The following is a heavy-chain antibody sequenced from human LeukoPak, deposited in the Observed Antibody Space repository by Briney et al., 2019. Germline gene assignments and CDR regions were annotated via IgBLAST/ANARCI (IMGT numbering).Heavy chain of an antibody. Sequence: SETLSLTCTVSGASVSSGGYYWSWIRQPPGKGLEWIGYIYYSGNTNYSPSLKSRVTISVDTSKNQFSLRLSSVTAADTAVYYCARGPRGYCSGGSCYHYWGQGTLVTVSP. V-gene: IGHV4-61*08. CDR3: ARGPRGYCSGGSCYHY. CDR2: IYYSGNT. J-gene: IGHJ4*02. D-gene: IGHD2-15*01. CDR1: GASVSSGGYY.